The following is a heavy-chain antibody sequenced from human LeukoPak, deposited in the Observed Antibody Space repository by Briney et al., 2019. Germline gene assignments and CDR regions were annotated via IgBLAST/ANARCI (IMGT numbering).Heavy chain of an antibody. V-gene: IGHV3-23*01. D-gene: IGHD3-10*01. CDR2: ISGFDDTA. CDR3: ASSRGGRSVGFYMDV. J-gene: IGHJ6*03. Sequence: PGGSLRLSCAASGFTFSRYAMNWVRQAPGKGLEWVSVISGFDDTAYYADSVKGRFTISRDNSKNTLYLLMNSLGTRDTAVYYCASSRGGRSVGFYMDVWGKGDTFTVSS. CDR1: GFTFSRYA.